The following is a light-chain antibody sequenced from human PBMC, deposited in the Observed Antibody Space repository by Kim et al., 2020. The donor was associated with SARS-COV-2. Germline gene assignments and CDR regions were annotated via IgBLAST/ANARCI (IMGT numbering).Light chain of an antibody. CDR3: QQYGSLPRT. CDR1: QGVSSAY. Sequence: SPGDRATLSCKASQGVSSAYLAWYQQKPGQAPRLLIYDASRRATGIPDRFSGSGSGTDFTLTISRLEPEDFAIYYCQQYGSLPRTFGQGTKVDIK. J-gene: IGKJ1*01. V-gene: IGKV3-20*01. CDR2: DAS.